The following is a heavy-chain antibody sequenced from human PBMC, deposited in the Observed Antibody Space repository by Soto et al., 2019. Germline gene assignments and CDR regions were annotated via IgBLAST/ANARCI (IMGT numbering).Heavy chain of an antibody. CDR3: ERYVGVAVAVDASDI. V-gene: IGHV3-20*04. CDR2: INWSGSST. CDR1: GFTFEDHG. J-gene: IGHJ3*02. Sequence: GGSLRLSCAASGFTFEDHGMTWVRQVPGKGLEWVAEINWSGSSTSYADSVKGRFTISRDNAKNSLYLQMNSLRAEDTALYFCERYVGVAVAVDASDIWCQGIMVTVS. D-gene: IGHD6-19*01.